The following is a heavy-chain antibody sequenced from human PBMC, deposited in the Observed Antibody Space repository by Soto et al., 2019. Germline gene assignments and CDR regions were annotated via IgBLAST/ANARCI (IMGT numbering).Heavy chain of an antibody. V-gene: IGHV1-18*01. CDR1: GYTFTNFG. J-gene: IGHJ4*02. Sequence: QVQLVQSGAEVKKPGASVKVSCKASGYTFTNFGISWVRQAPGQGREWMGWISAYNGNTTYAQHLQGRGTMTTDTPTSTAYIEQRSLRSDDKAVYYCARGGTPIHYWRQGTMVTVSS. CDR2: ISAYNGNT. D-gene: IGHD1-7*01. CDR3: ARGGTPIHY.